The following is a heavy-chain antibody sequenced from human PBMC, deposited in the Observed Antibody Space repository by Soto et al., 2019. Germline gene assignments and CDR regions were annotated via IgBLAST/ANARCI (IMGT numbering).Heavy chain of an antibody. D-gene: IGHD2-8*01. Sequence: PSETLSLTCAVYGGSFSGYYWSWIRQPPGKGLEWIGEINHSGSTNYNPSLKSRVTISVDTSKNQFSLKLSSVTAADTAVYYCERPGVYYGMDVWGQGPTVTVYS. J-gene: IGHJ6*02. V-gene: IGHV4-34*01. CDR1: GGSFSGYY. CDR2: INHSGST. CDR3: ERPGVYYGMDV.